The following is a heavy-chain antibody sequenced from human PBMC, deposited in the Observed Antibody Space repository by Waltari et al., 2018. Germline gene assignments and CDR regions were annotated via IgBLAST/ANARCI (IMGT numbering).Heavy chain of an antibody. CDR2: IIPSFGTA. CDR1: GGTFSSYA. J-gene: IGHJ6*02. D-gene: IGHD6-13*01. CDR3: AKAPGILNDYYGMDV. V-gene: IGHV1-69*01. Sequence: QVQLVQSGAEVKKPGSSVKVSCKASGGTFSSYAISWVRQAPGQGLEWMGGIIPSFGTANYAQKFQGRVTITADESTSTAYMELSSLRADDTAVYYCAKAPGILNDYYGMDVWGQGTTVTVSS.